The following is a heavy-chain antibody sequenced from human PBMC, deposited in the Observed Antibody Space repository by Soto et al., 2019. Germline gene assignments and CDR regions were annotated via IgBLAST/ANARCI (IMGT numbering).Heavy chain of an antibody. CDR2: ISYDGSNK. CDR3: AKDQLAREEWELRSYFDY. D-gene: IGHD1-26*01. CDR1: GFTFSSYG. Sequence: PGGSLRLSCAASGFTFSSYGMHWVRQAPGKGLEWVAVISYDGSNKYYADSVKGRFTISRDNSQNTLYLQMNSLRAEDTAVYYCAKDQLAREEWELRSYFDYWGQGTLVTVSS. J-gene: IGHJ4*02. V-gene: IGHV3-30*18.